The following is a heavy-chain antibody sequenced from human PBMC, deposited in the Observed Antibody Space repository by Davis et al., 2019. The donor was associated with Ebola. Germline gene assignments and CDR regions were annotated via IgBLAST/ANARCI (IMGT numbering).Heavy chain of an antibody. D-gene: IGHD3-22*01. CDR3: ARGAPRLSPTRVVVVIPDHDAFDI. CDR2: IYPGDSDT. V-gene: IGHV5-51*01. Sequence: GESLKISCQGSGYSFTSYWIGWVRQMPGKGLEWMGIIYPGDSDTRYSPSFQGQVTISADKSISTAYLQWSSLKASDTAMYYCARGAPRLSPTRVVVVIPDHDAFDIWGQGTMVTVSS. J-gene: IGHJ3*02. CDR1: GYSFTSYW.